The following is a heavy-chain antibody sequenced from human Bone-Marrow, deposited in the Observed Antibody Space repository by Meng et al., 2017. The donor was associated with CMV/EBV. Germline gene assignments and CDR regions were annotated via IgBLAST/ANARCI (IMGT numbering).Heavy chain of an antibody. D-gene: IGHD4-17*01. CDR1: GFTFSSYE. CDR2: ISSSGSTI. V-gene: IGHV3-48*03. CDR3: AGHDYAYDAFDI. J-gene: IGHJ3*02. Sequence: GESLKISCAASGFTFSSYEMNWVRQAPGKGLEWVSYISSSGSTIYYADSVKGRFTISRDNAKNSVYLQMHSLRTEDTAVYYCAGHDYAYDAFDIWGQGTKVTVSS.